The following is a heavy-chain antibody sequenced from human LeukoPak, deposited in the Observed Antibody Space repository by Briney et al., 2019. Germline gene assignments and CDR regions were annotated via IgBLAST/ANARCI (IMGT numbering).Heavy chain of an antibody. J-gene: IGHJ4*02. V-gene: IGHV3-7*01. CDR1: GFTFDDYW. CDR3: AKDMHYSDSGTYYYYFDY. CDR2: INQYGSQK. Sequence: PGGSLRLSCGASGFTFDDYWMSWVRQAPGKGLEWVANINQYGSQKYYVDSVKGRLTISRDNAKKSLCLQMNSLRAEDTAVYYCAKDMHYSDSGTYYYYFDYWGQGTLVTVSS. D-gene: IGHD3-22*01.